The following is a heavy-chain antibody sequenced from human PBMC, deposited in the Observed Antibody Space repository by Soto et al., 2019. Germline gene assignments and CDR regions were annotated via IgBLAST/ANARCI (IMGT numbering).Heavy chain of an antibody. D-gene: IGHD3-22*01. CDR1: GYTFISYA. CDR3: ARGLNCYYYNAYFDY. Sequence: QVQLVQSGAEEKKPGASVKVSCKASGYTFISYAMHWVRQDPGQRLEWMGWINAGNGNTKYSQKFQGRVTINRDTTASTAYMELSILPSEDTAGYYCARGLNCYYYNAYFDYWGQGTLVNVSS. V-gene: IGHV1-3*05. CDR2: INAGNGNT. J-gene: IGHJ4*02.